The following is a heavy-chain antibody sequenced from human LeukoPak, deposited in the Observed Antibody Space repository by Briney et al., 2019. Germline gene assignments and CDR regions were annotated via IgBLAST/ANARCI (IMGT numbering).Heavy chain of an antibody. CDR1: GFTISSVW. J-gene: IGHJ1*01. CDR3: ARDSR. V-gene: IGHV3-7*01. Sequence: PGASLRLSCVASGFTISSVWMSWVRQAPGKGLEWVANISPDETVKTYVDSVEGRFTISKDNAKNSVYLQMNSLTVEDTAVYYCARDSRWGQGTLVSVSS. CDR2: ISPDETVK.